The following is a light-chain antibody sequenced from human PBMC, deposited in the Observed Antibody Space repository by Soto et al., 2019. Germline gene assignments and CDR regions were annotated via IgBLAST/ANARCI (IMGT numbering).Light chain of an antibody. Sequence: QSALTQPASVSGSPGQSITISCTGTSSDVGAYEYVSWYQHHPGKGPNLLIYEVSHRPSGVSNRFSGSRSGNTASLTISGLPNADDADYQGCSDAKSIQYVFGTRTKITDL. V-gene: IGLV2-14*01. CDR3: CSDAKSIQYV. CDR2: EVS. CDR1: SSDVGAYEY. J-gene: IGLJ1*01.